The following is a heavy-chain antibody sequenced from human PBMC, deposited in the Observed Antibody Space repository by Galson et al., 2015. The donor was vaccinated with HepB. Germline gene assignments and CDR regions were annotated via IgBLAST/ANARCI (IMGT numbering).Heavy chain of an antibody. J-gene: IGHJ5*02. D-gene: IGHD3-3*01. V-gene: IGHV1-2*02. CDR3: ARDGGDYDFWSGYPISWFDP. Sequence: SVKVSCKASGYTFTGYYMHWVRQAPGQGLEWMGWINPNSGGTNYAQKFQGRVTMTRDTSGSTAYMELSRLRSDDTAVYYCARDGGDYDFWSGYPISWFDPWGQGTLVTVSS. CDR2: INPNSGGT. CDR1: GYTFTGYY.